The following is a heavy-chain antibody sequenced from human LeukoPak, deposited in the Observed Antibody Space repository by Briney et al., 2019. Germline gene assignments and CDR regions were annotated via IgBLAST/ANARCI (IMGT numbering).Heavy chain of an antibody. CDR3: ARDRYSSGWYFKGENFDY. CDR1: GYTFTSYG. CDR2: ISAYNGNT. V-gene: IGHV1-18*01. Sequence: ASVKVSFTASGYTFTSYGISWVRQAPGQGLEWMGWISAYNGNTNYAQKLQGRVTMTTDTSTSTAYMELRSLRSDDTAVYYCARDRYSSGWYFKGENFDYWGQGTLVTVSS. D-gene: IGHD6-19*01. J-gene: IGHJ4*02.